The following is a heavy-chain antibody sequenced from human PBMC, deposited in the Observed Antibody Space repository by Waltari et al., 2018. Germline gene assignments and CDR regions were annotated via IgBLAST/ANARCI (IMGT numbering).Heavy chain of an antibody. J-gene: IGHJ5*02. Sequence: QVQLQQWGAGLLKPSETLSLTCAVYGGSFSGYYWSWIRQPPGKGLEWIGEINHSGSTNYNPSLKSRVTISVDTSKNQFSLKLSSVTAADTAVYYCARRVRNWFDPWGQGTLVTVSS. V-gene: IGHV4-34*01. CDR2: INHSGST. CDR1: GGSFSGYY. CDR3: ARRVRNWFDP.